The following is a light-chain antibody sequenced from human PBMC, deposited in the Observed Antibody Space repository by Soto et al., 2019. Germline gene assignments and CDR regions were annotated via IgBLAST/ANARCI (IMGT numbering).Light chain of an antibody. J-gene: IGKJ4*01. CDR3: LQTFTTHIT. Sequence: DIQMTQSPSSLSASAGATITITCRASQNIADYLSWYQQKPGKAPKLLMYSSSILHDGVSSRFSGDGSGTACTLSITGLQPEDFATYYCLQTFTTHITFGGGTTVEVK. CDR1: QNIADY. V-gene: IGKV1-39*01. CDR2: SSS.